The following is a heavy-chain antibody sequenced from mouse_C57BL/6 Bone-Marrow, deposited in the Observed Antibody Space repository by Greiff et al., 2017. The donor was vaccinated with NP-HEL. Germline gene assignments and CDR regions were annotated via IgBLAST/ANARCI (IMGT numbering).Heavy chain of an antibody. J-gene: IGHJ4*01. D-gene: IGHD1-1*01. V-gene: IGHV1-55*01. CDR3: AREGTTVVARYAMDY. CDR1: GYTFTSYW. Sequence: VQLQQSGAELVKPGASVKMSCKASGYTFTSYWITWVKQRPGQGLEWIGDIYPGSGSTNYNEKFKSKATLTVDTSSSTAYMQLSSLTSEDSAVYYCAREGTTVVARYAMDYWGQGTSVTVSS. CDR2: IYPGSGST.